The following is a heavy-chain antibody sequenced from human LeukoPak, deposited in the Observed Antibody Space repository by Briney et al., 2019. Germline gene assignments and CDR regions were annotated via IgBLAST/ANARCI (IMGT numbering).Heavy chain of an antibody. CDR2: ISRTGNIV. V-gene: IGHV3-48*02. Sequence: GGSLRLSCVATGFSFSDYRMHWVRQAPGKGLEWVSYISRTGNIVYYADSVKGRFTISRDNAKDSLFVQMDSLRDDDTAVYYCANLTHWGQGILVTVSS. CDR1: GFSFSDYR. J-gene: IGHJ4*02. D-gene: IGHD2-21*02. CDR3: ANLTH.